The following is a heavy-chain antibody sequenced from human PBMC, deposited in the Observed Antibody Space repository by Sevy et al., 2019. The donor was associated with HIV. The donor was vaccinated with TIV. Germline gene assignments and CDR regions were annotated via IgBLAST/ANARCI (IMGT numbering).Heavy chain of an antibody. J-gene: IGHJ4*02. Sequence: GGSLRLSCAASGFTFSSYSMNWVRQAPGKGLEWVSSISSSSSYIYYADSVKGRFTISRDNAKNSLYLQMNSLRAEDTAVYYCARAARARDYYDSSGLWGQGTLVTVSS. D-gene: IGHD3-22*01. CDR1: GFTFSSYS. CDR3: ARAARARDYYDSSGL. CDR2: ISSSSSYI. V-gene: IGHV3-21*01.